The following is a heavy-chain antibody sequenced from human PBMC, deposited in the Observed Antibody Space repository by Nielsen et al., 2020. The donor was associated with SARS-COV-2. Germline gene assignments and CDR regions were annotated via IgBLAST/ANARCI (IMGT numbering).Heavy chain of an antibody. J-gene: IGHJ5*02. CDR1: GFTFSSYD. CDR3: ARGRDSSGWYWFDP. CDR2: IGTAGDT. Sequence: GESLKISCAASGFTFSSYDMHWVRQATGKGLEWVSAIGTAGDTYYPGSVKGRFTISRENAKNSLYLQMNSLRAGDTAVYYCARGRDSSGWYWFDPWGQGTLVTVSS. D-gene: IGHD6-19*01. V-gene: IGHV3-13*01.